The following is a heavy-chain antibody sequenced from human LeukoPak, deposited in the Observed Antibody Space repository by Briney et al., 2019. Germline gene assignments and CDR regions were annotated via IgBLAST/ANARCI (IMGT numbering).Heavy chain of an antibody. CDR1: GFTFSSYA. J-gene: IGHJ4*02. V-gene: IGHV3-23*01. Sequence: GGSLRLSCAASGFTFSSYAMSWVRQAPGKGLEWVSSISGTNDNTYYADSVKDRFTISRDNSKNTLSPQMNSLRAEDTAVYYCAKGRGTRVTSAANYWGQGTLVTVSS. CDR2: ISGTNDNT. CDR3: AKGRGTRVTSAANY. D-gene: IGHD4-17*01.